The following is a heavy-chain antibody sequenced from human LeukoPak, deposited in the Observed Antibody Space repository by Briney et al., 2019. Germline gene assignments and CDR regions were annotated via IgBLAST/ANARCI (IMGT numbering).Heavy chain of an antibody. V-gene: IGHV5-51*03. CDR1: GYSFTNNW. J-gene: IGHJ4*02. Sequence: GESLKISCKGSGYSFTNNWIGWVRQMPGKGREWMGIIYPGDSDIRYSPSFQGQVTISADKSISTAYLQWSSLKASDTAMYYCARRGTMSYYFDYWGQGTLVTVSS. CDR3: ARRGTMSYYFDY. CDR2: IYPGDSDI. D-gene: IGHD3-16*01.